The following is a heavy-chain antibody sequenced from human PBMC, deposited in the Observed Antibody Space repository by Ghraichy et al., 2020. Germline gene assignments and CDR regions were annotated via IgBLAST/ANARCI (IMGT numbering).Heavy chain of an antibody. V-gene: IGHV3-23*01. CDR2: IIASGATT. J-gene: IGHJ4*02. Sequence: GGSLRLSCKASGFTFSSYPMNWVRQAPGKGLEWVSAIIASGATTYYADSVKGRFTISRDNSKNTLYLQMNSLRAEDTALYYCAKFDGYNVLDHWGQGTLVTVSS. D-gene: IGHD5-24*01. CDR3: AKFDGYNVLDH. CDR1: GFTFSSYP.